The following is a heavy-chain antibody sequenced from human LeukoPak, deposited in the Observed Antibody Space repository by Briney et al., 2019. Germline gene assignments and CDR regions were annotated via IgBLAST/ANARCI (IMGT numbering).Heavy chain of an antibody. CDR3: AKDPQYQLLTGFDY. CDR2: ITTGDGNT. CDR1: GFTFSSYT. V-gene: IGHV3-23*01. Sequence: PGGSLRLSCTASGFTFSSYTMTWVRQAPGKGLKWVSTITTGDGNTYYADSVKGRFTVSRDDSKNTLYLQMNSLRAEDTAVYYCAKDPQYQLLTGFDYWGQGTLVTVSS. D-gene: IGHD2-2*01. J-gene: IGHJ4*02.